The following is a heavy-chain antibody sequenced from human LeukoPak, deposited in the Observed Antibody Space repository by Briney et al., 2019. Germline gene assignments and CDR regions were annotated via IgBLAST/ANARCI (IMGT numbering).Heavy chain of an antibody. CDR1: GGSISCYY. D-gene: IGHD5-12*01. V-gene: IGHV4-59*01. Sequence: PSETLSLTCTVSGGSISCYYWSWIRQPPGKGLEWIGYIYYSGSTNYNPSLKSRVTISVDTSKNQFSLKLSSVTAADTAVYYCARGGYSGYDSVYYMDVWGKGTTVTVSS. J-gene: IGHJ6*03. CDR2: IYYSGST. CDR3: ARGGYSGYDSVYYMDV.